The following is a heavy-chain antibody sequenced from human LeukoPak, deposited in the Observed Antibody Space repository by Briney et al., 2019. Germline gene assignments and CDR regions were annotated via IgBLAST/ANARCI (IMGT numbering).Heavy chain of an antibody. CDR2: ISTSTNYI. Sequence: PGGSLRLSCAASGFTFSSYNMNWVRQAPGKGLEWVSSISTSTNYIYYADSVKGRFTISRDNAKNSLYLQMNSLRAEDTAVYYCARGPYCSSASCSFDYWGQGTLVTVSS. J-gene: IGHJ4*02. V-gene: IGHV3-21*01. CDR1: GFTFSSYN. D-gene: IGHD2-2*01. CDR3: ARGPYCSSASCSFDY.